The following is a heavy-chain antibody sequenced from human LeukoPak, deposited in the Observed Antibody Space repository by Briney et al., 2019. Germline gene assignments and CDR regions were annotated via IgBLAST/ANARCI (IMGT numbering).Heavy chain of an antibody. CDR2: ISGDGAST. V-gene: IGHV3-43*02. Sequence: GGSLRLSCAASGFTFGDYAMHWVRQAPGKGLEWLSLISGDGASTDYAESLKGRVAISRENSKNSLSLQMNSLRAEDTALYYCAKDVDDFGDYVLDHWGQGTLVTVSS. CDR3: AKDVDDFGDYVLDH. J-gene: IGHJ4*02. CDR1: GFTFGDYA. D-gene: IGHD4-17*01.